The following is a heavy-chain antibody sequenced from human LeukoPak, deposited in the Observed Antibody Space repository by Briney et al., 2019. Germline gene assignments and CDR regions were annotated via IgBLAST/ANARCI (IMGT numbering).Heavy chain of an antibody. D-gene: IGHD6-19*01. CDR3: AKDLAGGLMSGWFDYYYYGMDV. CDR2: ISGSGGST. Sequence: GGSLRLSCAASGFTFSSYAMSWVRQAPGKGLEWVSAISGSGGSTYYADSVKGRFTISRDNSKNTLYLQMNSLRAEDTAVYYCAKDLAGGLMSGWFDYYYYGMDVWGQGTTVTVSS. J-gene: IGHJ6*02. V-gene: IGHV3-23*01. CDR1: GFTFSSYA.